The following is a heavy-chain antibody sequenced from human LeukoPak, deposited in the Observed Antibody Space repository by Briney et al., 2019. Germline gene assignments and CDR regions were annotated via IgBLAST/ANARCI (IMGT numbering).Heavy chain of an antibody. V-gene: IGHV3-30*04. D-gene: IGHD4-17*01. Sequence: PGGSLRLSCAASGFTFSSYAMHWVRQAPGKGLEWVAVISYDGSNKYYADSVKGRFTISRDNSKNTLYLQMNSLRAEDTAVYYCAKDAHDYENYWGQGTLVTVSS. J-gene: IGHJ4*02. CDR1: GFTFSSYA. CDR3: AKDAHDYENY. CDR2: ISYDGSNK.